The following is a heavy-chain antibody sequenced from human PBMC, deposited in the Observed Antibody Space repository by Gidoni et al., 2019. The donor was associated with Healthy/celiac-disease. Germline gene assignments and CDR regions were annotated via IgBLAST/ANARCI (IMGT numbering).Heavy chain of an antibody. CDR1: GGSISSYY. Sequence: QVQLQESGPGLVTPSETLSLTCTVAGGSISSYYWSWIRQPPGTGLEWIGYIYYSGSTNYNPSLKSRVTISVDTSKNQFSLKLSSVTAADTAVYYCVGGGPSNAFDIWGQGTMVTVSS. CDR3: VGGGPSNAFDI. CDR2: IYYSGST. D-gene: IGHD3-16*01. J-gene: IGHJ3*02. V-gene: IGHV4-59*08.